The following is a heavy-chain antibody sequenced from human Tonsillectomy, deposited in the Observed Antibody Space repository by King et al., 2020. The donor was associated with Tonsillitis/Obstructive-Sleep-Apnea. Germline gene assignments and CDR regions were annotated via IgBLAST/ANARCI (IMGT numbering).Heavy chain of an antibody. CDR1: GFTFNTYT. D-gene: IGHD4-17*01. CDR2: ISGSGGTT. Sequence: VQLVESGGGLVQPGGSLRLSCAVSGFTFNTYTMSWVRQAPGKGLEWVSTISGSGGTTYYADSVKGRFTISRDNFNKILYLQVNSLRAGDTAVYYCAKDAVTEGASLAFDFWGQGPLVTVSS. CDR3: AKDAVTEGASLAFDF. J-gene: IGHJ4*02. V-gene: IGHV3-23*04.